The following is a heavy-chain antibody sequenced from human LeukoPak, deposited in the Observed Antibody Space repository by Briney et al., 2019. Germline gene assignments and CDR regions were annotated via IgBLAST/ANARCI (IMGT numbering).Heavy chain of an antibody. CDR3: ARGGPYGDPYTF. J-gene: IGHJ4*02. CDR1: GASITDSGYY. CDR2: VPFRGGT. V-gene: IGHV4-30-4*01. Sequence: SETLSLTCSVSGASITDSGYYWRWLRQPQGKGLELIGFVPFRGGTYYSPSLMSRITISQDTSKNQFSLSLTSVTAADTAVYFCARGGPYGDPYTFWGQGRMIAVS. D-gene: IGHD4-17*01.